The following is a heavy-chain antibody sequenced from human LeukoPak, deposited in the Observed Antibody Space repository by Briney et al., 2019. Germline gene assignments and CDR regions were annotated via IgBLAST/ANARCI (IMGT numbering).Heavy chain of an antibody. CDR1: GYSISSGYY. J-gene: IGHJ4*02. Sequence: PSETLSLTCPVSGYSISSGYYWGWSRQPPGKGLEWIGSIYHSGSTYYNPSLKSRVTISVDTSKNQFSLKLSSVTAADTAVYYCARDGEQSPGLGDYFDYWGQGTLVTVSS. V-gene: IGHV4-38-2*02. CDR2: IYHSGST. CDR3: ARDGEQSPGLGDYFDY. D-gene: IGHD1-26*01.